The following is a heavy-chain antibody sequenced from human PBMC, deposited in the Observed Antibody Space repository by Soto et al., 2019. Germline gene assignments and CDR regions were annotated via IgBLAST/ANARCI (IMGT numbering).Heavy chain of an antibody. V-gene: IGHV4-59*08. CDR3: ARFNWYFDL. J-gene: IGHJ2*01. CDR2: IYYSGSA. Sequence: QVQLQESGPGLVKPSETLSLICTVCGGSISSYYWSWIRQPPGKGLEWIGYIYYSGSAKYNPSLKSRVAIPVDTSKNQFSLKLSSATAAAAAVYYCARFNWYFDLWGRGTLVTVSS. CDR1: GGSISSYY.